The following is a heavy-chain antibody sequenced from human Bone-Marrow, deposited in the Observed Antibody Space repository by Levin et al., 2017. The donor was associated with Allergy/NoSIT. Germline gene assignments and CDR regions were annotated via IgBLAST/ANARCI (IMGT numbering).Heavy chain of an antibody. Sequence: SLKISCAASGFTFDDYAMHWVRQAPGKGLEWVSGISWSSGSIGYADSVKGRFTISRDNAKNSLYLQMNSLRAEDTALYYCAKDMSDPCSGGSGYWFSRGDPFDSWGQGTMVTVSS. CDR3: AKDMSDPCSGGSGYWFSRGDPFDS. J-gene: IGHJ3*02. V-gene: IGHV3-9*01. D-gene: IGHD2-15*01. CDR1: GFTFDDYA. CDR2: ISWSSGSI.